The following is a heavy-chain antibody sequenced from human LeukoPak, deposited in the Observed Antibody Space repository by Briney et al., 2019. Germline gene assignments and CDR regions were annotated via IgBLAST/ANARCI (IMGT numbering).Heavy chain of an antibody. CDR1: GFTFSSYS. CDR3: AREKRTMAVVNDY. CDR2: ISGNSDYI. D-gene: IGHD2-15*01. Sequence: GGSLRLSCAASGFTFSSYSMNWVRQAPGKGLEWVSSISGNSDYIYYAESLKGRFTISRDNAKNLLYLQLNSLREEDTAVYYCAREKRTMAVVNDYWGQGTLVIVSS. J-gene: IGHJ4*02. V-gene: IGHV3-21*06.